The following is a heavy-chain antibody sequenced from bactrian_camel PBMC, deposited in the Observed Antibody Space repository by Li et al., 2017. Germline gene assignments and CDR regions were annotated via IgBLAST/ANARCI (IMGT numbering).Heavy chain of an antibody. J-gene: IGHJ4*01. CDR1: GFSFSSYP. CDR2: IYYDGSNT. V-gene: IGHV3S6*01. CDR3: ATEVSGPYGGSWWVTYNY. D-gene: IGHD6*01. Sequence: QVQLVESGGGLVQPGGSLRHSCAGSGFSFSSYPMNWVRQAPGKGLEWVTGIYYDGSNTHYRDSVKGRFTISRDNAKNTLYLQMNSLKSEDTALYYCATEVSGPYGGSWWVTYNYWGQGTQVTVS.